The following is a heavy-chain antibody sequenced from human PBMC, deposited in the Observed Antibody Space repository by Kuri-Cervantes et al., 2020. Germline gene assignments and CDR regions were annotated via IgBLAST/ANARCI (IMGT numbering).Heavy chain of an antibody. V-gene: IGHV3-23*01. Sequence: GGSLRLSCAAPGFTFSSYAMSWVRQAPGEGLQWVSAISGSGDTTYYADSVKGRFIIFRDNSKNTLYLQMNSLRAEDTAVYYCARDVGVSSSWYRTPLGFWGQGTLVTVSS. CDR2: ISGSGDTT. CDR3: ARDVGVSSSWYRTPLGF. D-gene: IGHD6-13*01. J-gene: IGHJ4*02. CDR1: GFTFSSYA.